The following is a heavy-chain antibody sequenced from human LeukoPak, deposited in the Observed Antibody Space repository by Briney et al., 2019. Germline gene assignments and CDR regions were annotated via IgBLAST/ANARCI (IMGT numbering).Heavy chain of an antibody. D-gene: IGHD3-10*01. J-gene: IGHJ4*02. CDR2: ISGSGDKT. Sequence: GGSLRLSCAASGFAFRTYAMSWVRQAPGEGLEGVSAISGSGDKTYYAESVRGRFTISRDNSKNILYLQMNSLRAEDTAVYYCAKDLNYGFDSWGQGTLATVSS. V-gene: IGHV3-23*01. CDR3: AKDLNYGFDS. CDR1: GFAFRTYA.